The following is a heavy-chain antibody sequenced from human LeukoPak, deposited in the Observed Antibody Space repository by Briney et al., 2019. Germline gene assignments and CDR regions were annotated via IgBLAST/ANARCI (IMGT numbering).Heavy chain of an antibody. CDR3: ARHYIPRRHDYGDYGTSSYWYFDL. V-gene: IGHV4-34*01. D-gene: IGHD4-17*01. CDR2: INHSGST. J-gene: IGHJ2*01. CDR1: GGSFSGYY. Sequence: PSETLSLTCAVYGGSFSGYYWSWIRQPPGKGLEWIGEINHSGSTNYNPSLKSRVTISVDTSKNQFSLKLSSVTAADTAVYYCARHYIPRRHDYGDYGTSSYWYFDLWGRGTLVTVSS.